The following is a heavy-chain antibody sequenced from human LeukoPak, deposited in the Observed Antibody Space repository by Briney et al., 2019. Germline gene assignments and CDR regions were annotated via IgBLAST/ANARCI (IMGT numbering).Heavy chain of an antibody. J-gene: IGHJ5*02. CDR3: AKDRISMVRGVIAPGS. CDR1: GFTLSSYA. CDR2: ISGSGDST. D-gene: IGHD3-10*01. Sequence: PGGSLRLPCAASGFTLSSYAMAWVRQAPGKGLEWVSFISGSGDSTYYADSVKGRFTISRDNSKNTLYLQMNCLRAEDTAVYYCAKDRISMVRGVIAPGSWGQGTLVTVSS. V-gene: IGHV3-23*01.